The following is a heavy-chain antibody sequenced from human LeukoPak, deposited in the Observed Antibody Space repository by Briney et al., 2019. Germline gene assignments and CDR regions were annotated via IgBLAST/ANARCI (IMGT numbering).Heavy chain of an antibody. CDR2: IKQDGSEK. D-gene: IGHD2-15*01. V-gene: IGHV3-7*03. CDR1: GFTFSSYW. CDR3: AKDATGLTGRYFDY. J-gene: IGHJ4*02. Sequence: GGSLRLSYAASGFTFSSYWMSWVRQAPGKGLEWVANIKQDGSEKYYVDSVKGRLTISRDNSKNTLYLQMSSLRADDTPVYFCAKDATGLTGRYFDYWGQGTLVTVSS.